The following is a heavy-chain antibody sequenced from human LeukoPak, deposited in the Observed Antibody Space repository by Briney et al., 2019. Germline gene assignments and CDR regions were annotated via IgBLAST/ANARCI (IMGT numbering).Heavy chain of an antibody. CDR2: IYDTGST. J-gene: IGHJ4*02. V-gene: IGHV4-59*08. CDR1: GGSFSSYY. D-gene: IGHD5-24*01. Sequence: PSETLFLTCTVSGGSFSSYYWSWIRQPPGKGLEWIGYIYDTGSTNYNPSLKSRVTISLDTSKNQFSLKLSSVTAADTAVYYCARRNARDGYKDFDYWGQGTLVTVSS. CDR3: ARRNARDGYKDFDY.